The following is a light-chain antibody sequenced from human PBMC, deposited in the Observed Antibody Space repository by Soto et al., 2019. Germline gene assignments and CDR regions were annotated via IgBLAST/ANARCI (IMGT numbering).Light chain of an antibody. J-gene: IGKJ3*01. CDR3: QQYQSYSET. Sequence: DIQMTQSPPALSASVGDRVTITCRASQSVNTRLAWYQQKPGKAPKLLIHDASSLQTGVPSGFSGSGSGTEFTLTISSLQPDDFATYYCQQYQSYSETFGHGTKVDIK. CDR1: QSVNTR. CDR2: DAS. V-gene: IGKV1-5*01.